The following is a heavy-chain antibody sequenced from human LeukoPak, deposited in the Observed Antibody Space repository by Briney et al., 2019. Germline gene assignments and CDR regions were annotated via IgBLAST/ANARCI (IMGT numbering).Heavy chain of an antibody. CDR2: IRYDGSNK. V-gene: IGHV3-30*02. D-gene: IGHD4-11*01. CDR3: AKPYSNYHSWDYYYYYMDV. CDR1: GFTFSSYG. J-gene: IGHJ6*03. Sequence: GGSLRLSCAASGFTFSSYGMHWVRQAPGKGLEWVAFIRYDGSNKYYADSVKGRFTISRDNSKNTLYLQMNSLRAEDTAVYYCAKPYSNYHSWDYYYYYMDVWGKGTTVTVSS.